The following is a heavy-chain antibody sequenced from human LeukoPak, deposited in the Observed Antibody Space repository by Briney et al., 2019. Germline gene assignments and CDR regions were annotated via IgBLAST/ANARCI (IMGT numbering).Heavy chain of an antibody. J-gene: IGHJ5*02. CDR2: IYYSGST. D-gene: IGHD3-10*01. Sequence: SETLSLTCTVSGGSISSSSYYWGWIRQPPGKGLEWIGSIYYSGSTYYNPSLKSRVTISVDTSKNQFSLKLSSVTAADTAVYYCARVPRRPLSPPFYYYGSGSHSSDPWGQGTLVTVSS. CDR3: ARVPRRPLSPPFYYYGSGSHSSDP. CDR1: GGSISSSSYY. V-gene: IGHV4-39*07.